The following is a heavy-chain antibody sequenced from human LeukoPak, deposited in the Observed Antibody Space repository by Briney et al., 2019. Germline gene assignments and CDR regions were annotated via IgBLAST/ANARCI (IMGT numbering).Heavy chain of an antibody. D-gene: IGHD2-2*01. Sequence: PSETLSLTCTVSGGSISSYYWSWIRQPPGKGLEWIGYIYYSGSTNYNPSLRSRVNMSVDKSKNQFSLKLSSVTAADTAVYYCARGCSSTSCYFSGGNWFDPWGQGTLVIVSS. V-gene: IGHV4-59*12. CDR3: ARGCSSTSCYFSGGNWFDP. J-gene: IGHJ5*02. CDR1: GGSISSYY. CDR2: IYYSGST.